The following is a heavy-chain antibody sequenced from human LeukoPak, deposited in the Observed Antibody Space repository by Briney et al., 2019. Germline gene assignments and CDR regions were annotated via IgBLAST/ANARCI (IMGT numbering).Heavy chain of an antibody. V-gene: IGHV4-34*01. D-gene: IGHD6-6*01. J-gene: IGHJ6*03. CDR2: INHSGST. Sequence: SETLSLTCAVYGGSFSGYSWSWISQPPGKGLEWDGEINHSGSTNYHPSLKRRVTISLDTSKHQFSLKLGSVTAADTAVYYCARGRNLYSSSSRPFYYYYYMDVWGKGTTVTVSS. CDR3: ARGRNLYSSSSRPFYYYYYMDV. CDR1: GGSFSGYS.